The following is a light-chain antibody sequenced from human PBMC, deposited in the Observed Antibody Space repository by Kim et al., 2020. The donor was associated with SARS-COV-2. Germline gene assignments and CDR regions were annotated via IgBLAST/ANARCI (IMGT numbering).Light chain of an antibody. CDR2: DVS. J-gene: IGLJ3*02. CDR3: CSYAGSYTWV. CDR1: SSDVGGYNY. Sequence: GQAVTISCTGTSSDVGGYNYVSWYQQHPGKAPKLMIYDVSKRPSGVPDRFSGSKSGNTASLTISGLQAEDEADYYCCSYAGSYTWVFGGGTQLTAL. V-gene: IGLV2-11*01.